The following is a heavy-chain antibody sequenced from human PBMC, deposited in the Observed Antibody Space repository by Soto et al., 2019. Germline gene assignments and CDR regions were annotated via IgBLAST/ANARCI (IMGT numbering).Heavy chain of an antibody. V-gene: IGHV1-46*01. CDR1: GYSFTTYN. D-gene: IGHD3-9*01. Sequence: ASVKVSCKASGYSFTTYNLHWVRQAPGQGLEWMGIINPSVGNTTYAQNFQDRVTMTRDTSTSTVYMELSSLRSDDTAVYYCARDYDILTGPDAFDIWGQGTMVTVSS. J-gene: IGHJ3*02. CDR2: INPSVGNT. CDR3: ARDYDILTGPDAFDI.